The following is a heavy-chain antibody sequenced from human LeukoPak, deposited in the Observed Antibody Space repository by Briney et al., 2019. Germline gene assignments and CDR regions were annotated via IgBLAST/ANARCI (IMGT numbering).Heavy chain of an antibody. Sequence: ASVKVSCKASGGTFSSYTISWVRQAPGQGLEWMGRIIPILGIANYAQKCQGRVTITADKSTSTAYMELSSLRSEDTAVYYCARDHSSGYYPDYFDYWGQGTLVTVSS. CDR1: GGTFSSYT. CDR2: IIPILGIA. J-gene: IGHJ4*02. CDR3: ARDHSSGYYPDYFDY. V-gene: IGHV1-69*04. D-gene: IGHD3-22*01.